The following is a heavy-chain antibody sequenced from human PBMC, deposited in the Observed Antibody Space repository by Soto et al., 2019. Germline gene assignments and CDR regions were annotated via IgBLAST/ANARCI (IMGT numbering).Heavy chain of an antibody. Sequence: PSETLSLTCTVSGGSISGYYWSWIRQPPGKELEWIGSMFYSGVASYNPSLASRVTVSIDTSKNQFSLKLTSVTTADTAVYYCARITDSYSNGWYVFDYWGQGTLVTVSS. D-gene: IGHD6-19*01. CDR3: ARITDSYSNGWYVFDY. CDR2: MFYSGVA. V-gene: IGHV4-59*01. CDR1: GGSISGYY. J-gene: IGHJ4*02.